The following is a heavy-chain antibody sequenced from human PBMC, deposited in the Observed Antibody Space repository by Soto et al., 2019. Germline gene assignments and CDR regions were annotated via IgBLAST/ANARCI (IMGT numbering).Heavy chain of an antibody. J-gene: IGHJ4*02. V-gene: IGHV1-69*13. CDR3: ARGGFSSSRRFER. D-gene: IGHD6-6*01. CDR2: IMAFIGST. CDR1: GDTLKNYD. Sequence: SVKVSCKASGDTLKNYDMNWLRQAPVRGPEWMVGIMAFIGSTKYAQKFQGRVTISADEYLGTDYMELNSLTSDDTAVYYCARGGFSSSRRFERWGQGSLLTVSS.